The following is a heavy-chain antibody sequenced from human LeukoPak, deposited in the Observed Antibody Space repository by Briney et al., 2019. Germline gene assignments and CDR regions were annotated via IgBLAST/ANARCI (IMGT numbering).Heavy chain of an antibody. CDR3: ARQGYGGSYEDY. J-gene: IGHJ4*01. D-gene: IGHD1-26*01. CDR2: IYYSGNS. CDR1: GGSISSDY. V-gene: IGHV4-59*08. Sequence: PETLSLTCTVSGGSISSDYWSWIRQPPGKGLEWIGYIYYSGNSNYNPSLNSRVTISMDTSKNQFSLKLSSVTAADTAVYYCARQGYGGSYEDYWGQEPWSPSPQ.